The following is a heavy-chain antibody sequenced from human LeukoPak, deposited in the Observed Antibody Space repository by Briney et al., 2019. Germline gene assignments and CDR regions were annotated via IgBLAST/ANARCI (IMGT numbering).Heavy chain of an antibody. CDR1: GGSITSGEYF. J-gene: IGHJ4*02. Sequence: SQTLSLTCDVSGGSITSGEYFWSWIRQPLGKGLEWIGYIYHSGRTSYNPPLKSRVTISVDRPKNQFSLRVSSVTAADTAVYYCARVAASALYYFDYWGQGTLVTVSS. V-gene: IGHV4-30-2*01. CDR3: ARVAASALYYFDY. CDR2: IYHSGRT. D-gene: IGHD6-13*01.